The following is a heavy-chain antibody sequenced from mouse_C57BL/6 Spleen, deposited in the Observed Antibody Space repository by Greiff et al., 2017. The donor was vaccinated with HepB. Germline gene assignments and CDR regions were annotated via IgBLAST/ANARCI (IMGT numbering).Heavy chain of an antibody. Sequence: QVQLQQSGPELVKPGASVKLSCKASGYTFTSYDINWVKQRPGQGLEWIGWIYPRDGSTKYNEKFKGKATLTVDTSSSTAYMELHSLTSEDSAVYFWARPIYYYGSSYLYYFDYWGQGTTLTVSS. CDR2: IYPRDGST. CDR1: GYTFTSYD. V-gene: IGHV1-85*01. D-gene: IGHD1-1*01. J-gene: IGHJ2*01. CDR3: ARPIYYYGSSYLYYFDY.